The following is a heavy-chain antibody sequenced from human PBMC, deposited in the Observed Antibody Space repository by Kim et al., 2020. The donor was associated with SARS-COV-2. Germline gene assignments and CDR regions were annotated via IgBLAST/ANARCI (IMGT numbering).Heavy chain of an antibody. D-gene: IGHD3-22*01. V-gene: IGHV5-51*01. J-gene: IGHJ5*02. Sequence: SGPTFQGKVTISADKSIRTAYLQWSSLKASDTAMYYCVRLSSGYKNWFDPWGQGTLVTVSS. CDR3: VRLSSGYKNWFDP.